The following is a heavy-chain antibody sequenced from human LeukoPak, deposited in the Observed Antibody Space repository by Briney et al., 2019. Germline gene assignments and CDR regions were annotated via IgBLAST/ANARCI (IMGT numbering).Heavy chain of an antibody. CDR3: AREGSSGYYSAYFDY. Sequence: GGSLRLSCAASGFTFSSYWMSWVRQAPGKGLEWVANIKQDGSEKYYVDSVKGRFTISRDNAKNSLYLQMNSLRAEDTAVYYCAREGSSGYYSAYFDYWGQGTLVTVSS. CDR2: IKQDGSEK. V-gene: IGHV3-7*01. J-gene: IGHJ4*02. CDR1: GFTFSSYW. D-gene: IGHD3-22*01.